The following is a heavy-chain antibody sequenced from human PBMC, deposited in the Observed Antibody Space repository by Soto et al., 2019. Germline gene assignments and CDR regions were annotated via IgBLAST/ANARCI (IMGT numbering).Heavy chain of an antibody. CDR2: ISAYNGNT. Sequence: QVQLVQSGAEVKKPGASVKVSCKASGYTFTSYGFTWVRQAPGQGLEWMGWISAYNGNTNYAQKLQGRVTMTTDTATSTAYMELRSLRSDDTAVYYCARGGHCTNGVCYSGPRAFDIWGQGTKVTVSS. D-gene: IGHD2-8*01. CDR3: ARGGHCTNGVCYSGPRAFDI. J-gene: IGHJ3*02. CDR1: GYTFTSYG. V-gene: IGHV1-18*04.